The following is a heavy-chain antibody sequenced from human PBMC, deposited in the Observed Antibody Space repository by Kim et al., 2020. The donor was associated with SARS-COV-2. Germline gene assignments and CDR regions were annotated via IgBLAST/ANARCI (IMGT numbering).Heavy chain of an antibody. CDR3: ARERGYCSGGSCYRYYYYYGMDV. D-gene: IGHD2-15*01. J-gene: IGHJ6*02. CDR2: INAGNGNT. CDR1: GYTFTSYA. Sequence: ASVKVSCKASGYTFTSYAMHWVRQAPGQRLEWMGWINAGNGNTKYSQKFQGRVTITRDTSASTAYMELSSLRSEDTAVYYCARERGYCSGGSCYRYYYYYGMDVWGQGTTVTVSS. V-gene: IGHV1-3*01.